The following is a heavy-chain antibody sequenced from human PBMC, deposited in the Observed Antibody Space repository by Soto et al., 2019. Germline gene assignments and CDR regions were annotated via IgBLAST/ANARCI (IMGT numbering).Heavy chain of an antibody. CDR1: GYTFTGYY. V-gene: IGHV1-2*04. J-gene: IGHJ6*03. CDR3: ARGPYYGSGSYYPYYMDV. D-gene: IGHD3-10*01. Sequence: QVQLVQSGAEVKKPGASVKVSCKASGYTFTGYYMHWVRQAPGQGLEWMGWINPNSGGTNYAQKFQGWVTMTRDTSISTAYMELSRLRSDDTAVYYCARGPYYGSGSYYPYYMDVWGKGTTVTVSS. CDR2: INPNSGGT.